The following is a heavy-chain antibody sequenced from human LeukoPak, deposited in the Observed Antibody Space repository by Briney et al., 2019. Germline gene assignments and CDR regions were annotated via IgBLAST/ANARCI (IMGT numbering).Heavy chain of an antibody. CDR2: MNPNSGNT. V-gene: IGHV1-8*03. D-gene: IGHD3-22*01. CDR1: GDTFTSYD. Sequence: GASVKVSCKASGDTFTSYDINWVRQATGQGLEWMGWMNPNSGNTGYAQKFQGRVTITRNTSISTAYMELSSLRSEDTAVYYCARGRQFRRYYYDSSGYYIDYWGQGTLVTVSS. CDR3: ARGRQFRRYYYDSSGYYIDY. J-gene: IGHJ4*02.